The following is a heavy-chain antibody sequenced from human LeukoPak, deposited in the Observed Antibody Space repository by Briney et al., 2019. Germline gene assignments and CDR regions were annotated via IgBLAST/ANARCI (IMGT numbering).Heavy chain of an antibody. V-gene: IGHV3-30*02. CDR3: AKDEYSSSSELGY. D-gene: IGHD6-6*01. Sequence: GGSLRLSCAASGFTFSSYWMHWVRQAPGKGLEWVAFIRNDGSNKYYVDSVKGRFTIYRDNSKNTLYLQMNSLRAEDTAVYYCAKDEYSSSSELGYWGQGTLVTVSS. CDR1: GFTFSSYW. J-gene: IGHJ4*02. CDR2: IRNDGSNK.